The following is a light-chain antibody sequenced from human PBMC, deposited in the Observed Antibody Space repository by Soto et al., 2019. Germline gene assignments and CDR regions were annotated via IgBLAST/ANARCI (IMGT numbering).Light chain of an antibody. CDR3: QSYDSSLSAYV. J-gene: IGLJ1*01. Sequence: QSVLTHPPSVSGAPGQRVSISCTGSTSNIGTGYNVHWYQQFPGTAPKLLIYANNNRPSGVPDRFSGSKSGTSASLAITGLQAEDEADYHCQSYDSSLSAYVFGSGTKVTAL. V-gene: IGLV1-40*01. CDR2: ANN. CDR1: TSNIGTGYN.